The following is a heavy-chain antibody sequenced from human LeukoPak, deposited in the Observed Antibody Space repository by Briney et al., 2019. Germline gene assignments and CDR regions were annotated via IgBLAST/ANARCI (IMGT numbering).Heavy chain of an antibody. D-gene: IGHD3-22*01. CDR2: IYYSGST. J-gene: IGHJ4*02. V-gene: IGHV4-38-2*01. Sequence: SETLSLTCAVSGYSISSGYYWGWIRQPPGKGLEWIGSIYYSGSTYYNPSLKSRVTISVDTSKNQFSLKLSSVTAADTAVYYCARLYYYDSSGYVDYWGQGTLVTVSS. CDR1: GYSISSGYY. CDR3: ARLYYYDSSGYVDY.